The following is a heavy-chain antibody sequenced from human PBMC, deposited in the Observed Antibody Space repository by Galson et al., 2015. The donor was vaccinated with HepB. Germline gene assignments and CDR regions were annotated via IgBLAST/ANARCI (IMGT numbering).Heavy chain of an antibody. Sequence: SLRLSCAASGFTFTHYGMTWVRQAPGKGLEGVSGVTAYGETTYYADSVKGRFTISKDNSKNTLYLDMDGLRVEDTALYYCARLYLDVRTRVSDWIFDLWGRGTLVTVSS. D-gene: IGHD2-15*01. V-gene: IGHV3-23*01. CDR2: VTAYGETT. J-gene: IGHJ2*01. CDR1: GFTFTHYG. CDR3: ARLYLDVRTRVSDWIFDL.